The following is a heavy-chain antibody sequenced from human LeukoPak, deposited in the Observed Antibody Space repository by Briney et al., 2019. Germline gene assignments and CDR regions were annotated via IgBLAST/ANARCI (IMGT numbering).Heavy chain of an antibody. Sequence: GGSLRLSCAASGFTFSSYAMSWVRQAPGKGREWGSAVSGVGGSTYYADSVRGRVSISRDNTKNTLCLRKSSVRAEETAVCYCASPAKAAATAARYAMDVWGQGTTVTVSS. CDR2: VSGVGGST. V-gene: IGHV3-23*01. J-gene: IGHJ6*02. CDR3: ASPAKAAATAARYAMDV. D-gene: IGHD2-15*01. CDR1: GFTFSSYA.